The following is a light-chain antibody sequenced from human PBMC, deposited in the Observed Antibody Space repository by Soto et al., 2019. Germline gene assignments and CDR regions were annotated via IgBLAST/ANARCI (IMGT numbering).Light chain of an antibody. Sequence: EIVLTQSPGTLSLSPGERATLSCRASRSFSSSYLGWYQQKPGQAPRLLIYSASRRATGIPDRFSGSGSGTDFTLSISRLEPEDFAVYYCQQFVRLPWTFGQGTKVEFK. CDR3: QQFVRLPWT. J-gene: IGKJ1*01. CDR2: SAS. V-gene: IGKV3-20*01. CDR1: RSFSSSY.